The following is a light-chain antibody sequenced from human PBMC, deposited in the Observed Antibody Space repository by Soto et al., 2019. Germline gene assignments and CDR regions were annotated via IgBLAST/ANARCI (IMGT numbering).Light chain of an antibody. J-gene: IGKJ3*01. CDR3: HQYGISQFT. CDR2: GAS. CDR1: QSVSSSY. V-gene: IGKV3-20*01. Sequence: EIVLTQSPGTLSLSPGERATLSCRASQSVSSSYLAWYQQKPGQAPRLLIYGASSRATDIPDRFSGSGAGTDFTLTLSRLVLEDFAVYFCHQYGISQFTFGPGTKVDI.